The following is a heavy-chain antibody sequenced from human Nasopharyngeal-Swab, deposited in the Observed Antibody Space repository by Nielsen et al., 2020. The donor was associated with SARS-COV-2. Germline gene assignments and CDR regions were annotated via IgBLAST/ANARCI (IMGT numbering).Heavy chain of an antibody. CDR2: IYHSGST. Sequence: SETLSLTCTVSGYSISSGYYWGWIRQPPGKGLEWIGSIYHSGSTYYNPSLKSRVTISIDTSRNQFSLKLSSVTAADTAVYYCARLLSGTKPPHDAFDIWGQGTMVTVSS. V-gene: IGHV4-38-2*02. CDR3: ARLLSGTKPPHDAFDI. J-gene: IGHJ3*02. CDR1: GYSISSGYY. D-gene: IGHD1-26*01.